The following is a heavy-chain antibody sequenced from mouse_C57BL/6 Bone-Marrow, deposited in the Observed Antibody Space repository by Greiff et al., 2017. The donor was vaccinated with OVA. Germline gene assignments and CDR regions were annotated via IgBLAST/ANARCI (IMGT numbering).Heavy chain of an antibody. CDR2: ISTGSSTI. Sequence: DVQLVQSGGGLVKPGGSLKLSCAASGFTFSDYGMHWVRQAPEKGLEWVAYISTGSSTIDYADTLKGRFTISRDNAKNTLFLQMTSLRSEDTAMYYCALSLGAMDYWGQGTSVTVSS. V-gene: IGHV5-17*01. CDR1: GFTFSDYG. CDR3: ALSLGAMDY. J-gene: IGHJ4*01.